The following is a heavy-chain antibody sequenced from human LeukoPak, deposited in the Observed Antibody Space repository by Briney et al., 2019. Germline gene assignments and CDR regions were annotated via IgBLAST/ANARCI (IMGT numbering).Heavy chain of an antibody. CDR2: ISNSGTII. CDR1: GFTFSSYE. Sequence: GGSLRLSCAASGFTFSSYEMNWVRQAPGKGLEWVSYISNSGTIIYYADSEKGRFTISRDNAKNSLYLQMNSLRAEDTAVYYCANSGLSYNWFDPWGQGTLVTVSS. V-gene: IGHV3-48*03. D-gene: IGHD5-12*01. CDR3: ANSGLSYNWFDP. J-gene: IGHJ5*02.